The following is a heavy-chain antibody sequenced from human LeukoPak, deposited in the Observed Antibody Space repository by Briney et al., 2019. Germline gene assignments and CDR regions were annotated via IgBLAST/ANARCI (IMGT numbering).Heavy chain of an antibody. CDR3: ARGVIAVAGTKNSYFDY. J-gene: IGHJ4*02. V-gene: IGHV1-69*13. CDR2: IIPIFGTA. CDR1: GGTFSSYA. D-gene: IGHD6-19*01. Sequence: SVKVSCKASGGTFSSYAISWVRQAPGQELEWMGGIIPIFGTANYAQKFQGRVTITADESTSTVYMELSSLRSEDTAVYYCARGVIAVAGTKNSYFDYWGQGTLVTVSS.